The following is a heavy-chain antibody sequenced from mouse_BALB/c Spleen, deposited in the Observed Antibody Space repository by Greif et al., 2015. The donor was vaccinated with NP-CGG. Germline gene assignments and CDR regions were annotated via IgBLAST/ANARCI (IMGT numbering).Heavy chain of an antibody. V-gene: IGHV7-3*02. CDR1: GFTFTDYY. Sequence: EVQLVESGGGLVQPGGSLRLSCATSGFTFTDYYMSWVRQPPGKALEWLGFIRTKANVYTTEYSASVKGRFTISRDNSQSILYLQMNTLRAEDSATYYCARDYYGSSYWYFDVWGAGTTVTVSS. J-gene: IGHJ1*01. CDR3: ARDYYGSSYWYFDV. D-gene: IGHD1-1*01. CDR2: IRTKANVYTT.